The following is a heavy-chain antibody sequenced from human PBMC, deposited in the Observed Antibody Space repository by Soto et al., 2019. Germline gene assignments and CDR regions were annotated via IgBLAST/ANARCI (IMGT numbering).Heavy chain of an antibody. D-gene: IGHD3-10*01. CDR1: GFTFGSYW. V-gene: IGHV3-74*01. CDR3: SRETLWFGESPKS. Sequence: EVQLVESGGGSVQTGGSLRISCAASGFTFGSYWMDWVRQAPGKGLVWVSRINGDGRSTTYADSVKGRFTISRDNAANTMYLQMNSLRADDTAVYYCSRETLWFGESPKSGGPGTLVTVSS. CDR2: INGDGRST. J-gene: IGHJ4*02.